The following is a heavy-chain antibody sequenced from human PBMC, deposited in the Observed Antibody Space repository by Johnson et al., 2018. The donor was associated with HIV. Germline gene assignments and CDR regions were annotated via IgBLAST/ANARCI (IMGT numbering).Heavy chain of an antibody. Sequence: QVQLVESGGGLVKPGGSLRLSCAASGFIFSTYGIHWVRQAPGKGLEWVAFIRYDGSNKYYADSVKCRFAISRDNSKNPLYLQMNSLRAEDTAVYYCAKDGGITIFGVVMSDDAFDIWGQGTMVTVSS. V-gene: IGHV3-30*02. D-gene: IGHD3-3*01. CDR2: IRYDGSNK. CDR1: GFIFSTYG. CDR3: AKDGGITIFGVVMSDDAFDI. J-gene: IGHJ3*02.